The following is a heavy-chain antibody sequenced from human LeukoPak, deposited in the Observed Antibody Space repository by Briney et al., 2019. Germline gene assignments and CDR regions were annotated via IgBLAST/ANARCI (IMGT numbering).Heavy chain of an antibody. CDR1: GGSISSGGYY. CDR2: IYYSGST. J-gene: IGHJ6*03. Sequence: SQTLSLTCTVSGGSISSGGYYWSWIRQHPGQGLEWIGYIYYSGSTYYNPSLKSRVTISVDTSKNQFSLKLSSVTAADTAVYYCARVRYYGSGSLYYYYYYYMDVWGKGNTVTVSS. V-gene: IGHV4-31*03. CDR3: ARVRYYGSGSLYYYYYYYMDV. D-gene: IGHD3-10*01.